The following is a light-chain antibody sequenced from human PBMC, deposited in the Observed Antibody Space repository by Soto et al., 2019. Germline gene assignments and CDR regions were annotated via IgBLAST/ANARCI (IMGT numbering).Light chain of an antibody. CDR1: SSDVGGYKY. J-gene: IGLJ1*01. CDR3: CSYAGSFYV. CDR2: DVS. V-gene: IGLV2-11*01. Sequence: QSALTQPRSVSGYPGQSVTISCTGTSSDVGGYKYVSWYQQHPGKAPTLMIYDVSERPSGVPDRFSGSTSGNTASLTISGLQSEDEADYYCCSYAGSFYVFGTGTKLTVL.